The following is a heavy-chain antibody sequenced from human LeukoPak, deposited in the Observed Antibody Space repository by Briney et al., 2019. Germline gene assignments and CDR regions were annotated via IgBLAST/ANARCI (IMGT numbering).Heavy chain of an antibody. V-gene: IGHV1-2*06. CDR2: INPNSGGT. D-gene: IGHD3-10*01. Sequence: ASVKVSCKASGYTFTTYYMHWVRQAPGQGLEWMGRINPNSGGTNYAQKFQGRVTMTRDTSISTAYMELSRLRSDDTAVYYCARGPITMVRGVIFNWFDPWGQGTLVTVSS. CDR3: ARGPITMVRGVIFNWFDP. CDR1: GYTFTTYY. J-gene: IGHJ5*02.